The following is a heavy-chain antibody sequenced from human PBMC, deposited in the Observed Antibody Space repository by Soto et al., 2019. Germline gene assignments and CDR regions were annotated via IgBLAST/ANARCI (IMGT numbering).Heavy chain of an antibody. V-gene: IGHV3-33*01. D-gene: IGHD2-15*01. CDR1: GSAFRTHG. CDR2: IWGDESRK. J-gene: IGHJ4*02. CDR3: ARGAVAAGDFDY. Sequence: QVQLVESGGGVVQPGRSLRLSCVVSGSAFRTHGMHWVRQAPGKGLEEVAVIWGDESRKYYADSVKGRFTISKDNSRNTVSLQMNTLRVDDTAVYYCARGAVAAGDFDYWGQGALVTVSS.